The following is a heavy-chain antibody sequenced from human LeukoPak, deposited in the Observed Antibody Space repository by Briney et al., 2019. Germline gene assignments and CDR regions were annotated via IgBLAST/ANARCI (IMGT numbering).Heavy chain of an antibody. Sequence: PSETLSLTCTVSGGSINSGDYYWSWIRQPPGKGLEWVGYIYYSGSTYYNPSLKSRVTISVDTSKNQFSLKLSSVTAADTAVYYCARVNEGYCSSTSCYSHLFDYWGQGTLVTVSS. V-gene: IGHV4-30-4*08. CDR1: GGSINSGDYY. D-gene: IGHD2-2*01. CDR3: ARVNEGYCSSTSCYSHLFDY. J-gene: IGHJ4*02. CDR2: IYYSGST.